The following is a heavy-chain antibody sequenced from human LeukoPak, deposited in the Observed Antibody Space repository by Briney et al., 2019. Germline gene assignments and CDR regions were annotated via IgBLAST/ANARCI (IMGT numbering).Heavy chain of an antibody. D-gene: IGHD1-26*01. V-gene: IGHV3-23*01. J-gene: IGHJ2*01. CDR2: IYGSGIET. Sequence: PGGSLRLSCTASGFTFDSYGMAWVRQAPGKGLEWVASIYGSGIETFYADSVKARFTVSRDNSKNTLYLQLSSLRAEDTAVYYCAKSGVWSGSWYYWYLDLWGRGTLVTVSS. CDR1: GFTFDSYG. CDR3: AKSGVWSGSWYYWYLDL.